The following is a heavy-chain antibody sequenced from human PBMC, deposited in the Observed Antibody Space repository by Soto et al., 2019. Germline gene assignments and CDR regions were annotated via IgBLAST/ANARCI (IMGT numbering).Heavy chain of an antibody. CDR1: GFTFSDFY. CDR3: ARDEYISAY. D-gene: IGHD6-19*01. CDR2: IGSGGSPI. J-gene: IGHJ4*02. Sequence: QVQLVESGGGLVKPGGSLRLSCAASGFTFSDFYMTWIRQAPGKGLEWXXYIGSGGSPIYYADSVKGRFTISWDNSKKSLYLQMNSLRADDTAMYFCARDEYISAYWGQGTLVTVSS. V-gene: IGHV3-11*01.